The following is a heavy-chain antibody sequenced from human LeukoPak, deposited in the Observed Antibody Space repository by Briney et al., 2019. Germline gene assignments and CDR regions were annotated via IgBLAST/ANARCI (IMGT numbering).Heavy chain of an antibody. CDR1: GFTFSNYA. CDR2: ISGSGGST. Sequence: GGSLRLSCAASGFTFSNYAMNWVRQAPGKRLEWVSGISGSGGSTYYADSVKGRFTISRDNSKNTLYLQMNSLRSEDTAVYYCATDVAVAGPWDYWGQGTLVTVSS. J-gene: IGHJ4*02. D-gene: IGHD6-19*01. V-gene: IGHV3-23*01. CDR3: ATDVAVAGPWDY.